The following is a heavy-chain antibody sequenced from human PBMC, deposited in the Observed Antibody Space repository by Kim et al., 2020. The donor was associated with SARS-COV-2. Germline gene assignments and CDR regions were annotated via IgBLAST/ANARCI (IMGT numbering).Heavy chain of an antibody. J-gene: IGHJ5*02. V-gene: IGHV1-69*13. CDR1: GGTFSSYA. CDR2: IIPIFGTA. CDR3: ASRGPIGVTTNWFNP. Sequence: SVKVSCKASGGTFSSYAISWVRQAPGQGLEWMGGIIPIFGTANYAQKFQGRVTITADESTSTAYMELSSLRSEDTAVYYCASRGPIGVTTNWFNPWGQGTLVTVSS. D-gene: IGHD4-17*01.